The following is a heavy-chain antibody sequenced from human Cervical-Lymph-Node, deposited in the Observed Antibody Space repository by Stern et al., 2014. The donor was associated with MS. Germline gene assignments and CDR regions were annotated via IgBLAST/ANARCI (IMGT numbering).Heavy chain of an antibody. CDR2: LYWDDDK. Sequence: QITLKESGPTLVKPTQTLTLTCTFSGFSLSTSGVGVGWIRQPPGEALEWLALLYWDDDKRYSRSLKSRLTITKDTSKNQVVLTMTNVYPVDTATYYCAHSPSLELWAHYFDYWGQGTLVTVSS. J-gene: IGHJ4*02. V-gene: IGHV2-5*02. D-gene: IGHD1-7*01. CDR1: GFSLSTSGVG. CDR3: AHSPSLELWAHYFDY.